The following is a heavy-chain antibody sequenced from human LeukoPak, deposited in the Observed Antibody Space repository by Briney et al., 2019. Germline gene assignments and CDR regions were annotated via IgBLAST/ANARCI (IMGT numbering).Heavy chain of an antibody. V-gene: IGHV3-33*05. CDR2: ISYDGSNK. CDR3: ARDGSSSWSN. J-gene: IGHJ4*02. D-gene: IGHD6-13*01. CDR1: GFTFSSYG. Sequence: GGSLRLSCAASGFTFSSYGMHWVRQAPGKGLEWVAVISYDGSNKYYADSVKGRFTISRDNAKNSLYLQMNSLRAEDTAVYYCARDGSSSWSNWGQGTLVTVSS.